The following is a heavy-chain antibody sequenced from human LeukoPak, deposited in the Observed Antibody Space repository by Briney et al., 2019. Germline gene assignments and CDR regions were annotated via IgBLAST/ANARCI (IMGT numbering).Heavy chain of an antibody. Sequence: ASVKVSCKASGYTFTGYYMHWVRQAPGQGLEWMGWINPNSGGTNYAQKFQGRVTMTRDTSISTAYMELSRLRSDDTAVYYCAREAEEIGVVITTAAYFDYWGQGTLVTVSS. CDR1: GYTFTGYY. D-gene: IGHD3-22*01. CDR3: AREAEEIGVVITTAAYFDY. V-gene: IGHV1-2*02. J-gene: IGHJ4*02. CDR2: INPNSGGT.